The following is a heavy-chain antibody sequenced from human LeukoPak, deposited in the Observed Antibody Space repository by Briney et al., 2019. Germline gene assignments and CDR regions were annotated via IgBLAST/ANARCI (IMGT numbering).Heavy chain of an antibody. D-gene: IGHD6-25*01. J-gene: IGHJ4*02. CDR2: ISYDGSNK. Sequence: GGSLRLSCAASGFTFSSYAMHWVRQAPGKGLEWVAVISYDGSNKYYADSVKGRFTISRDNSKNTLYLQMNSLRAEDTAVYYCASEIAAAVDYWGQGTLVTVSS. CDR3: ASEIAAAVDY. V-gene: IGHV3-30-3*01. CDR1: GFTFSSYA.